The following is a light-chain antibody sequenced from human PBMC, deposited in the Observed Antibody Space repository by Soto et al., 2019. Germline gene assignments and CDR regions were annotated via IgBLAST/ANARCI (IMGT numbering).Light chain of an antibody. Sequence: DIPLTQSPSFLSASVGDRVTITCRASQGFSNSLAWYQQKPGKDPKLLIYAASTLQSGVPSRFSGSGSVTEFTLTISSLQPEDFATYYCQQPDSYPCTFGQGTKLEIK. CDR1: QGFSNS. V-gene: IGKV1-9*01. J-gene: IGKJ2*02. CDR2: AAS. CDR3: QQPDSYPCT.